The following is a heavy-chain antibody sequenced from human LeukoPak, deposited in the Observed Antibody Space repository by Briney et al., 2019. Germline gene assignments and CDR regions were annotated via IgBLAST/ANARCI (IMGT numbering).Heavy chain of an antibody. Sequence: SETLSLTCTVSGGSISSSSYYWGWIRQPPGKGLEWIGSIYYSGSTYYNPSLKSRVTISVDMSKNQFSLKLSSVTAADTAVYYCARAGIAVAGKLHYFDYWGQGTLVTVSS. CDR3: ARAGIAVAGKLHYFDY. CDR1: GGSISSSSYY. D-gene: IGHD6-19*01. V-gene: IGHV4-39*07. J-gene: IGHJ4*02. CDR2: IYYSGST.